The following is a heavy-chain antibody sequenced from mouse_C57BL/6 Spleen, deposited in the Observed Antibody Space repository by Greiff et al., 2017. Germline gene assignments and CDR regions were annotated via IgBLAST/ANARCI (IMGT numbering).Heavy chain of an antibody. J-gene: IGHJ2*01. CDR1: GYAFSSSW. CDR2: IYPGDGDT. Sequence: VQLQQSGPELVKPGASVKISCKASGYAFSSSWMNWVKQRPGKGLEWIGRIYPGDGDTNYNGKFKGKATLTADKSSSTAYMQLSSLTSQDSAVSFCAFQAVVAPFDFWRQGTTLTVSS. CDR3: AFQAVVAPFDF. D-gene: IGHD1-1*01. V-gene: IGHV1-82*01.